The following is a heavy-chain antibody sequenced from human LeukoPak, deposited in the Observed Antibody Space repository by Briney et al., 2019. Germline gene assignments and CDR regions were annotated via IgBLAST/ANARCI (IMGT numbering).Heavy chain of an antibody. D-gene: IGHD5-24*01. CDR3: ARLEMATIKNWFDP. V-gene: IGHV1-69*04. CDR1: GGTFSSYA. CDR2: IIPILGIA. Sequence: ASVKVSCKASGGTFSSYAISWVRQAPGQGLEWMGRIIPILGIANYAQKFQGRVTITADKSTSTAHMELSSLRSEDTAVYYCARLEMATIKNWFDPGAREPWSPSPQ. J-gene: IGHJ5*02.